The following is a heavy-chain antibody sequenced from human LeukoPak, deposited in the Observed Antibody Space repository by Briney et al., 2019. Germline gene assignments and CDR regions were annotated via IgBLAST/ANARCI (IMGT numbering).Heavy chain of an antibody. CDR3: AKHGSPGPIFYNGMYV. CDR1: GFTFSGYA. D-gene: IGHD3-3*02. J-gene: IGHJ6*02. V-gene: IGHV3-23*01. CDR2: ISGSGSNT. Sequence: PGGSLRLSCAVSGFTFSGYAMSWVRQAPGKGLEWVSSISGSGSNTYHTDPVKGRCTISRDNSKNTLYLEMNSLRVEDTAIYYCAKHGSPGPIFYNGMYVWGLGTTVTVSS.